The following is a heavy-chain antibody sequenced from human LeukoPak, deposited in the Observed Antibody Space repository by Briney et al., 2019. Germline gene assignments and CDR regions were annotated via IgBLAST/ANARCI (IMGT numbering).Heavy chain of an antibody. D-gene: IGHD2-15*01. CDR1: RFTFSDYY. CDR3: ARDCGSGGCDY. J-gene: IGHJ4*01. CDR2: IQSDGSST. Sequence: GGSLRLSCSAYRFTFSDYYMHWVRQAPGKGLVWVSRIQSDGSSTTYADSVKGRFTISRDNAKNTVYLQMNRLRTEDTAVYYCARDCGSGGCDYWGQGTLVTVSS. V-gene: IGHV3-74*01.